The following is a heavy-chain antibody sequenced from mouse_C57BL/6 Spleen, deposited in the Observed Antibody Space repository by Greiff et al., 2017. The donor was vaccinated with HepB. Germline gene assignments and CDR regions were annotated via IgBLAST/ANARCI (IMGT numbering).Heavy chain of an antibody. D-gene: IGHD2-10*01. CDR2: ISSGGSYT. Sequence: EVKLVESGGDLVKPGGSLKLSCAASGFTFSSYGMSWVRQTPDKRLEWVATISSGGSYTYYPDSVKGRFTISRDNATNTQYLQMSSLKSEDTAMYYCARHGPYYGNYGWFAYWGQGTLVTVSA. V-gene: IGHV5-6*01. J-gene: IGHJ3*01. CDR3: ARHGPYYGNYGWFAY. CDR1: GFTFSSYG.